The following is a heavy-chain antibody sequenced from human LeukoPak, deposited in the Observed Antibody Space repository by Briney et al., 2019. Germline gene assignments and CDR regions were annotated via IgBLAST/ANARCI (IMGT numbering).Heavy chain of an antibody. V-gene: IGHV3-74*01. CDR3: ARDSVEWYIFDY. CDR1: GFTFSSEW. CDR2: ISSEGRST. Sequence: GGSLRLSCAASGFTFSSEWMHWVRQVPGKGLVWVSHISSEGRSTSYAGSVKGRFTISRDNAKNTLYLLMNSLRAEDTAVCYCARDSVEWYIFDYWGQGTLVTVSS. J-gene: IGHJ4*02. D-gene: IGHD3-3*01.